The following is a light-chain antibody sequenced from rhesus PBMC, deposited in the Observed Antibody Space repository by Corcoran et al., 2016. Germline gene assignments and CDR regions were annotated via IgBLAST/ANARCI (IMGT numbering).Light chain of an antibody. J-gene: IGLJ1*01. CDR1: SSDIGYYNA. V-gene: IGLV2-19*02. CDR2: EVS. CDR3: SSYAGSGTFI. Sequence: QAAPTQSPSVSGSAGQSVTISCTGTSSDIGYYNAVSWYQQHPGKAPKLMIYEVSKRPSGVSDRFSGSKSVNTASLTISGLQAEDEADYYCSSYAGSGTFIFGAGTRLTVL.